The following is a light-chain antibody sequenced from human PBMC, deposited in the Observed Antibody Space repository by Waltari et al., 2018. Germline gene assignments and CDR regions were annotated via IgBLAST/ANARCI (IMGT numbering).Light chain of an antibody. CDR1: SSDVGRYNF. CDR2: EVN. J-gene: IGLJ3*02. V-gene: IGLV2-23*02. Sequence: QSALPQPASVSGSPGQSITISCTGTSSDVGRYNFVSWYQQHPGKAPQLIIYEVNKRPSGVSNRLSGSKAGNTASLTISGLQAEDESDYYCCAYAGRSTWVFGGGTKVTVL. CDR3: CAYAGRSTWV.